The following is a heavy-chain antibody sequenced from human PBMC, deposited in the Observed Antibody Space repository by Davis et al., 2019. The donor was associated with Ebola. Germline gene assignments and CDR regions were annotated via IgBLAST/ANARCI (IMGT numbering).Heavy chain of an antibody. V-gene: IGHV3-7*01. Sequence: PGGSLRLSCAASGFSFSSYWMSWVRQAPGKGLEWVGPIKQDGSEKYYVDSVKGRFTISRDNAKNSFYLQMKSLRAEDTAVYYCATDATGTTFDSWGQGTLVTVSA. CDR1: GFSFSSYW. CDR3: ATDATGTTFDS. J-gene: IGHJ4*02. CDR2: IKQDGSEK. D-gene: IGHD1-1*01.